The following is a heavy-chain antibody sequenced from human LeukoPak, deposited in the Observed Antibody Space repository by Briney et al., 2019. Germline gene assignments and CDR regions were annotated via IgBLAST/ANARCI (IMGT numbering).Heavy chain of an antibody. CDR2: ISGSGGST. J-gene: IGHJ4*02. D-gene: IGHD1-26*01. Sequence: PGGSLRLSCAASGFTFSSYAMSWVRQAPGKGLEWVSAISGSGGSTYYADSVKGRFTISRDNSKNTLDLQMNSLRAEDTAVYYCAKDRWELLRTYYFDYWGQGTLVTVSS. CDR3: AKDRWELLRTYYFDY. CDR1: GFTFSSYA. V-gene: IGHV3-23*01.